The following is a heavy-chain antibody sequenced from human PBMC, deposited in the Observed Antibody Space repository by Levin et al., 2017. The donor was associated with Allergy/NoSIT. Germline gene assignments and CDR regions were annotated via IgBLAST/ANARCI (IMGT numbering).Heavy chain of an antibody. D-gene: IGHD6-19*01. CDR2: IKSKTDGGTT. J-gene: IGHJ4*02. V-gene: IGHV3-15*01. Sequence: GESLKISCAASGFTFSNAWMSWVRQAPGKGLEWVGRIKSKTDGGTTDYAAPVKGRFTISRDDSKNTLYLQMNSLKTEDTAVYYCTTGSGIAVAGNGYWGQGTLVTVSS. CDR1: GFTFSNAW. CDR3: TTGSGIAVAGNGY.